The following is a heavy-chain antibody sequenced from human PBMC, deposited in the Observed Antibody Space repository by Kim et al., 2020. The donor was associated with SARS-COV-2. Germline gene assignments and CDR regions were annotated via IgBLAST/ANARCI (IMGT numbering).Heavy chain of an antibody. CDR3: ARGHKGLEV. CDR2: IKQDGSEK. J-gene: IGHJ6*02. V-gene: IGHV3-7*01. Sequence: GGSLRLFCAASGLIFSNFWMSWVRQAPGKGLEWVAYIKQDGSEKYYVDSVRGRFTISRDNAKNSLYLQMNSLRVDDTALYYCARGHKGLEVWGQGTTVTV. CDR1: GLIFSNFW.